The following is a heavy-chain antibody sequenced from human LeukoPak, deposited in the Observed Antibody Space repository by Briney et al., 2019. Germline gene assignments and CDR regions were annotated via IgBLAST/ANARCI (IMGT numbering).Heavy chain of an antibody. J-gene: IGHJ4*02. Sequence: GGSLRLSCTASGFIFSNYWMTWVRQAPGKGLEWVAQINQDGSKEYYIDSVKARFSISRDDARNSLSLQMNSLRAEDTAVYYCVRDGGVSGYDLLDYWGQGTLVTVSS. D-gene: IGHD5-12*01. CDR2: INQDGSKE. V-gene: IGHV3-7*01. CDR3: VRDGGVSGYDLLDY. CDR1: GFIFSNYW.